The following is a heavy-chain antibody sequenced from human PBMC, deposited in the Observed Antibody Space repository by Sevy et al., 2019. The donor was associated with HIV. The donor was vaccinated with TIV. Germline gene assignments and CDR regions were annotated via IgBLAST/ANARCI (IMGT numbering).Heavy chain of an antibody. Sequence: ASVKVSCKASGYTFTGYYMHWVRQAAGQGLEWMGWINPNSGGTNYAQKFQGRVTMTRDTSISTAYMELSRLRSDDTAVYYCARGPMVAATGLYYYYYGMDVWGQGTTVTVSS. CDR2: INPNSGGT. J-gene: IGHJ6*02. V-gene: IGHV1-2*02. CDR1: GYTFTGYY. D-gene: IGHD2-15*01. CDR3: ARGPMVAATGLYYYYYGMDV.